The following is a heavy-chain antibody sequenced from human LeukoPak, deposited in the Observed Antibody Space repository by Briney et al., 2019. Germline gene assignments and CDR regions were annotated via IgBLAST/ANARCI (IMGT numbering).Heavy chain of an antibody. J-gene: IGHJ6*04. CDR1: GGSISSYY. Sequence: SETLSLTCTVSGGSISSYYWSWIRQPPGKGLEWIGYIYYSGSTNYNPSLKSRVTISVDTSKNQFSLKLSSVTAADTAVYYCARDRGYYYGMDVWGKGTTVTVSS. CDR2: IYYSGST. CDR3: ARDRGYYYGMDV. D-gene: IGHD3-10*01. V-gene: IGHV4-59*12.